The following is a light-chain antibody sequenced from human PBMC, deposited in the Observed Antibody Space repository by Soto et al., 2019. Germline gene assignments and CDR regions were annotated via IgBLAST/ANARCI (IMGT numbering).Light chain of an antibody. CDR1: QSISSY. Sequence: DIQMTQSPSSLSASVGYRVTITFRASQSISSYLNWYQQKPGKAPKLLIYAASSLQSGVPSRFSGSRSGTEFTLTISSLQPEDFATYYCLQHNSYPLTFGGGTKVDIK. J-gene: IGKJ4*01. CDR2: AAS. V-gene: IGKV1-17*01. CDR3: LQHNSYPLT.